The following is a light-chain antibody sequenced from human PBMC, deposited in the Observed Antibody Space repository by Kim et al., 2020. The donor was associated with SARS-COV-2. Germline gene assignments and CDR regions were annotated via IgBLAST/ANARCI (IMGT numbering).Light chain of an antibody. Sequence: LSPGERATRLRRASRGVSTDLSWYQQKPGQAPRLLISDASDRATGIPARFGGSGFGTDFTLTISSLEPEDSAVYYCLQRNHWPLTFGGGTKVDIK. CDR1: RGVSTD. CDR2: DAS. V-gene: IGKV3-11*01. J-gene: IGKJ4*01. CDR3: LQRNHWPLT.